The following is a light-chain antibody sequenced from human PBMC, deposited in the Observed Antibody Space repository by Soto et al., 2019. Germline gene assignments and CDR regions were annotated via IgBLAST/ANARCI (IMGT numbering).Light chain of an antibody. Sequence: EIVMTQSPGTLSLSAGERATLSCRAGQSFSNRYLAWYHQKPGQAPRLLIYGASTRATGIPARFSGSGSGTEFTLTISSLQSEDFAVYYCQQYNNWLRTFGQGTKVDIK. CDR1: QSFSNRY. J-gene: IGKJ1*01. CDR2: GAS. V-gene: IGKV3-15*01. CDR3: QQYNNWLRT.